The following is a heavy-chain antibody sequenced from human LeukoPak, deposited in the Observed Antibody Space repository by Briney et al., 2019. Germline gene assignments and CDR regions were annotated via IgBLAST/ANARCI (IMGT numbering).Heavy chain of an antibody. J-gene: IGHJ3*02. V-gene: IGHV4-31*03. CDR3: ARASGGWPGAFDI. Sequence: SETLSLTCTVSGGSISSGGYYWRWIRQHPGKGLEWIGYIYYSGSTYYNPSLKSRVTISVDTSKNQFSLKLSSVTAADTAVYYCARASGGWPGAFDIWGQGTMVTVSS. D-gene: IGHD3-16*01. CDR2: IYYSGST. CDR1: GGSISSGGYY.